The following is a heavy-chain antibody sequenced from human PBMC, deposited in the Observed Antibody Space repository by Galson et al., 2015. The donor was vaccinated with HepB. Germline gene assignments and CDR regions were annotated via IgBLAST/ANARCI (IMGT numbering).Heavy chain of an antibody. CDR2: ISSSSSNI. J-gene: IGHJ4*02. CDR3: ARGWGATNL. CDR1: GFTFSSYS. D-gene: IGHD1-26*01. V-gene: IGHV3-21*01. Sequence: SLRLSCAASGFTFSSYSMNWVRQAPGKGLEWVSSISSSSSNIYYADSVKGRFTISRDNAKNSLYLQMNSLRAEDTAVYYCARGWGATNLWGQGTLVTVSS.